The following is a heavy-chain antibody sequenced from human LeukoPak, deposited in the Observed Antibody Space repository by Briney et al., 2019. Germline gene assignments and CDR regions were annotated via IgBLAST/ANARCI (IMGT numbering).Heavy chain of an antibody. CDR3: ARDKTYYDFFGGGGNYSDY. CDR2: ISSSSSTI. Sequence: PGGSLRLSCAASGFTFSSYSMNWVRQAPGKGLEWVSYISSSSSTIYYADSVKGRFTISRDNAKNSLYLQMNSLRAEDTAVYYCARDKTYYDFFGGGGNYSDYWGQGTLVTVSS. V-gene: IGHV3-48*01. J-gene: IGHJ4*02. CDR1: GFTFSSYS. D-gene: IGHD3-3*01.